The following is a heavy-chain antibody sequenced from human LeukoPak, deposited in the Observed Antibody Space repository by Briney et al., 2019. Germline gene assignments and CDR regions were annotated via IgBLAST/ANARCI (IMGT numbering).Heavy chain of an antibody. V-gene: IGHV4-31*03. D-gene: IGHD4-23*01. CDR2: RYYSGST. J-gene: IGHJ4*02. CDR1: GGSISSGDYY. CDR3: ARGASVGGKFDY. Sequence: SETLSPTCSVSGGSISSGDYYWNWIRQHPGKGLEWIGYRYYSGSTYYNPSLESRFTISVDTSRNQFSLKMSSVTAADTAVYYCARGASVGGKFDYWGQGTLVTVSS.